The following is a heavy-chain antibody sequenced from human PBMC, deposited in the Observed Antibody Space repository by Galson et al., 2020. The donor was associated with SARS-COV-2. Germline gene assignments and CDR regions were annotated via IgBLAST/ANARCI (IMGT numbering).Heavy chain of an antibody. CDR2: INPNGGST. V-gene: IGHV1-46*01. CDR1: GYTFTKYY. D-gene: IGHD6-19*01. J-gene: IGHJ4*02. Sequence: ASVKVPRRPSGYTFTKYYLHWVRQAPGQGLEWMGIINPNGGSTRFTQKFQDRATVTRDTSTSTVYMELSSLRSEDTAIYYCARGTSYSSGWYSFDYWSQGALVTFSS. CDR3: ARGTSYSSGWYSFDY.